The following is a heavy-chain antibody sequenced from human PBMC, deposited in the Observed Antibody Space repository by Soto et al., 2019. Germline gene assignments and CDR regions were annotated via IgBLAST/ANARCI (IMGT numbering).Heavy chain of an antibody. D-gene: IGHD4-17*01. Sequence: VQLLESGGGLVQPGGSLRLSCTGSGFIFSTFAMSWVRQAPGKGLEWLSAISASGGNTYYPDSVKGRFTISRDISENTLYLQMSSLGSEDTAVYHCAKEPTSTVEGAFDLWGRGTMVTVSS. CDR3: AKEPTSTVEGAFDL. CDR1: GFIFSTFA. J-gene: IGHJ3*01. V-gene: IGHV3-23*01. CDR2: ISASGGNT.